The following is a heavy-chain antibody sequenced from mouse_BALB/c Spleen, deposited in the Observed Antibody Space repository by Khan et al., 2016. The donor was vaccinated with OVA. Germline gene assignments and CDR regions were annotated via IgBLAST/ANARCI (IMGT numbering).Heavy chain of an antibody. D-gene: IGHD2-1*01. J-gene: IGHJ3*01. Sequence: QVQLQQPGAELVKPGTSVKISCKASGYTFTSYYMYWVKQRPGQGLEWIGGINPNNGDSNFNEKFKSKATLTVDKYSSTAYMQLGILTYEDSAVYYCSRSGYGNPFAYWGHGTLVTVSA. V-gene: IGHV1S81*02. CDR3: SRSGYGNPFAY. CDR2: INPNNGDS. CDR1: GYTFTSYY.